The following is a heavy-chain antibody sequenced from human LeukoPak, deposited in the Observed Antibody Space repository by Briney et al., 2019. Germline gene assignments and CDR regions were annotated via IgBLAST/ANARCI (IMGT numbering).Heavy chain of an antibody. D-gene: IGHD1-26*01. CDR3: ARQGDSGSYYLKYYYYGMDV. CDR2: IYHSGST. CDR1: GGSISSSNW. V-gene: IGHV4-4*02. Sequence: SETLSLTCAVSGGSISSSNWWSWVRQPPGKGLEWIGEIYHSGSTNYNPSLKSRVTISVDKSKNQFSLKLSSVTAADTAVYYCARQGDSGSYYLKYYYYGMDVWGQGTTVTVSS. J-gene: IGHJ6*02.